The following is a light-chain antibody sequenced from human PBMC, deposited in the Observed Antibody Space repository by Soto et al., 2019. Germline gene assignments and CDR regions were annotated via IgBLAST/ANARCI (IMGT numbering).Light chain of an antibody. CDR3: HQYRTWLS. J-gene: IGKJ4*01. V-gene: IGKV3-15*01. Sequence: EIVMPQSPATLSVSPGARVTLSCMASQSVGTTLAWYQQKPDQPPRILIRGASTSATGIPDRFGGIGSGTEFTLTISSLQSEEVAVDDCHQYRTWLSFFGGPKVEIK. CDR1: QSVGTT. CDR2: GAS.